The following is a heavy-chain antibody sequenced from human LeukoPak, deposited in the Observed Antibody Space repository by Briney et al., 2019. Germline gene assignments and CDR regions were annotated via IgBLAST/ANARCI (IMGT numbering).Heavy chain of an antibody. CDR1: GFTFSSYE. CDR2: ISSSSSYI. Sequence: PGGSLRLSCAASGFTFSSYEMNWVRQAPGKGLEWVSSISSSSSYIYYADSVKGRFTISRDNAKNSLYLQMNSLRAEDTAVYYCARDMVRGVIRRPFDYWGQGTLVTVSS. D-gene: IGHD3-10*01. J-gene: IGHJ4*02. V-gene: IGHV3-21*01. CDR3: ARDMVRGVIRRPFDY.